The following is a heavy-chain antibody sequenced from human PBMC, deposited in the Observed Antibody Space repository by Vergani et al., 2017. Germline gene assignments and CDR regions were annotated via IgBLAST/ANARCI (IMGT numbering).Heavy chain of an antibody. J-gene: IGHJ6*03. V-gene: IGHV4-39*01. Sequence: QLPLQESGPGLVKPSETLSLTCTVSGGSISSSTYYWGWIRQPPGKGLEWLGSVYYSGSTYYNPSLKSRVTISVDTSKNQFSLKLNSVTAADTAVYYCARPLYYYYYMDVWGNGTTVTVSS. CDR2: VYYSGST. CDR1: GGSISSSTYY. CDR3: ARPLYYYYYMDV.